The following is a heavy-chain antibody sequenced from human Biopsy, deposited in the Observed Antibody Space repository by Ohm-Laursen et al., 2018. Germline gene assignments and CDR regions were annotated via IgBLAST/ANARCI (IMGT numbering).Heavy chain of an antibody. J-gene: IGHJ5*02. V-gene: IGHV4-31*01. CDR2: IFNSANT. Sequence: SDTLSLTCSVSGGSIGSGGSYWSWIRQRPGKGLEWIGYIFNSANTYYNPSLKNLITISGDTSKNQSSLKLNSVTAADTAVYYCARGDYFDSNGYFWFDPWGQGTLVTVSS. CDR3: ARGDYFDSNGYFWFDP. CDR1: GGSIGSGGSY. D-gene: IGHD3-22*01.